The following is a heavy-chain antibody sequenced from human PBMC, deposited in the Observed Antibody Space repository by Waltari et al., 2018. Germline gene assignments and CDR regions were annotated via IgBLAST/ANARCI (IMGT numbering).Heavy chain of an antibody. J-gene: IGHJ5*02. Sequence: QVQLVQSGAEVKKPGSSVKVSCKASGGTFSSYAISWVRQAPGQGLEWMVRISPSFVPATDGQKVQGRVTITAYKSTSPAYMELSSLRSEDTAVYYCASSGIGSSSWYGGFDPWGQGPLVTVSS. D-gene: IGHD6-13*01. CDR2: ISPSFVPA. CDR3: ASSGIGSSSWYGGFDP. CDR1: GGTFSSYA. V-gene: IGHV1-69*08.